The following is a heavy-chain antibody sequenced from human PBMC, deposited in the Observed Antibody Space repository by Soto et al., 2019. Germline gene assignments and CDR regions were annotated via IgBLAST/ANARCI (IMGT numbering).Heavy chain of an antibody. D-gene: IGHD3-16*02. V-gene: IGHV2-5*01. CDR3: AHIGGYRIHMSNRCHVY. Sequence: QITLKESGPTLVNPTQTLTLTCTFSGFSLSTSGVGVGWIRQPPGKALEWLALIYWNDDKRYSPSLKSRLTITQDTSKNRVVLTVTNMDHVDTTTYFCAHIGGYRIHMSNRCHVYWGEGTLVTVSS. CDR1: GFSLSTSGVG. J-gene: IGHJ4*02. CDR2: IYWNDDK.